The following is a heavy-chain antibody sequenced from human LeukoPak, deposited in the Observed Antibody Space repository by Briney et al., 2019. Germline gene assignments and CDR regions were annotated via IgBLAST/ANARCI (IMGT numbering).Heavy chain of an antibody. CDR3: ARTSMIAIDN. J-gene: IGHJ4*02. V-gene: IGHV3-30*04. D-gene: IGHD3-22*01. CDR2: ISYDGSKI. CDR1: GFTFGSYA. Sequence: PGGSLRLSCAASGFTFGSYAMHWVRQAPGKGLECAAVISYDGSKIYYEDSVKGRFTISRDNSKNTLYLEMNSLRPEETAVYYCARTSMIAIDNWGQGTLVTVS.